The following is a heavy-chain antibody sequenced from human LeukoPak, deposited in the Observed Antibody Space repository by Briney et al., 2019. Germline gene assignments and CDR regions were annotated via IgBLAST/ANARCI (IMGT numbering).Heavy chain of an antibody. D-gene: IGHD3-10*01. V-gene: IGHV3-7*05. CDR3: ARDYYGSGNYFTGPCDY. J-gene: IGHJ4*02. CDR1: GFTFSSYW. Sequence: GGSLRLSCEASGFTFSSYWMSWVRQAPGKGLECLANIKQDGSEKYYVDSVKGRFTISRDNPKNSLYLQMNSLRAEDTAVYYCARDYYGSGNYFTGPCDYWGLGTLVTVSS. CDR2: IKQDGSEK.